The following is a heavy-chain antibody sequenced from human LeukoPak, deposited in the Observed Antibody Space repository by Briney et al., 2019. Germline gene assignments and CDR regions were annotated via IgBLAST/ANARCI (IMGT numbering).Heavy chain of an antibody. J-gene: IGHJ6*03. D-gene: IGHD6-6*01. CDR2: IYPGDSDT. V-gene: IGHV5-51*01. Sequence: GESLKISCRGSGYSFTSYWIGWVRQMPGKGLEWMGIIYPGDSDTRYSPSFQGQVTISADKSISTAYLQWSSLKASDTAMYYCASWQLGDNYYMDVWGKGTTVTVSS. CDR3: ASWQLGDNYYMDV. CDR1: GYSFTSYW.